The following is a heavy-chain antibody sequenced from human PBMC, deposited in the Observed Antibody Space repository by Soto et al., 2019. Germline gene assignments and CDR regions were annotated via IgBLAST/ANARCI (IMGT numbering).Heavy chain of an antibody. Sequence: PSETLSLTCTVSGGSISSSSYYWGWIRQPPGKGLEWIGSIYYSGSTYYNPSLKSRVTISVDTSKNQFSLKLSSVTAADTAVYYCATPRTSSYRFDPWGQGTLVTVSS. CDR1: GGSISSSSYY. J-gene: IGHJ5*02. CDR2: IYYSGST. V-gene: IGHV4-39*01. D-gene: IGHD2-2*01. CDR3: ATPRTSSYRFDP.